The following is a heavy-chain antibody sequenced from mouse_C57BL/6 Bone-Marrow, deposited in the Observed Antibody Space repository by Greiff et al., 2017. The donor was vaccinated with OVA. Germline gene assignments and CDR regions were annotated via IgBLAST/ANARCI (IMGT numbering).Heavy chain of an antibody. Sequence: QVQLQQSGAELVRPGASVKLSCKASGYTFTDYYINWVKQRPGQGLEWIARIYPGSGNTYYNEKFKGKATLTADKSSSTAYMQLSSLTSEDSAVYFCARVHGSSPWFAYWGQGTLVTVSA. J-gene: IGHJ3*01. CDR3: ARVHGSSPWFAY. CDR2: IYPGSGNT. V-gene: IGHV1-76*01. D-gene: IGHD1-1*01. CDR1: GYTFTDYY.